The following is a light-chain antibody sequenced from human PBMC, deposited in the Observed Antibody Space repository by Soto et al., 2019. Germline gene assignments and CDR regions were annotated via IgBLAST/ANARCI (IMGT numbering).Light chain of an antibody. V-gene: IGKV1-5*01. CDR3: QQFHSYSPT. CDR1: QSISTW. Sequence: DIQMIQSPSTLSASVGDRVTITCRASQSISTWLAWYQQKPGKAPKLLIYDASTLESGVPSRFSGSGSGTEFTLTINSLQPDDFATYYCQQFHSYSPTFGQGTKVEIK. J-gene: IGKJ1*01. CDR2: DAS.